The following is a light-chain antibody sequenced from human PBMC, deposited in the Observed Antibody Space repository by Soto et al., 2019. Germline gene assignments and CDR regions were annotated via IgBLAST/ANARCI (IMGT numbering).Light chain of an antibody. CDR1: RGVSANY. Sequence: ENLLTQSPGTLSLSPGEGATLSCRASRGVSANYLAWYQQKPGQAPRLLIYDASNRATGIPARFSGSGSGTDFTLTISSLEPEDFGVYFCHQRNKFGQGTRLEIK. CDR3: HQRNK. CDR2: DAS. J-gene: IGKJ5*01. V-gene: IGKV3D-11*01.